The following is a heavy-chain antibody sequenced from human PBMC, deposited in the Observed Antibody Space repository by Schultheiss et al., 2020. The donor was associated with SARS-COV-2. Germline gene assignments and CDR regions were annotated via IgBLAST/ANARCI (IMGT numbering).Heavy chain of an antibody. CDR2: IYFTGIT. CDR1: GTSITGFF. J-gene: IGHJ4*02. CDR3: ARATRVESLFSVRGGSFDF. V-gene: IGHV4-59*01. D-gene: IGHD5-24*01. Sequence: SETLSLTCSVSGTSITGFFWTWIRQPPGKGLDPIGNIYFTGITKYNPSLKSRVTISIYTSKNQFSLKLGSVTAADTAVYFCARATRVESLFSVRGGSFDFWGRGALVTVSS.